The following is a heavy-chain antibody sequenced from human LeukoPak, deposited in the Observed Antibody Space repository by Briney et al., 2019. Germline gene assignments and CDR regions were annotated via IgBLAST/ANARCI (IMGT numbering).Heavy chain of an antibody. CDR3: ARGGQVAPLDY. V-gene: IGHV1-2*02. J-gene: IGHJ4*02. CDR1: VYTFTAYY. CDR2: INPNSGGT. D-gene: IGHD2-15*01. Sequence: ASVKVSCKASVYTFTAYYMHWVLQAPGQGLEWMGWINPNSGGTNYAQKFQGRVTMTRDTSISTAYMELSRLRSDDTAVYSCARGGQVAPLDYWGQGSLVTASS.